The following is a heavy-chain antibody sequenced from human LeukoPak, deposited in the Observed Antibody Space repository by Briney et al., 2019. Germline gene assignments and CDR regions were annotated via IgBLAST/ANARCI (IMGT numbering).Heavy chain of an antibody. J-gene: IGHJ4*01. CDR1: GFTFSSYV. CDR2: ISGSGGKT. CDR3: AKGSLSTRGXFEYXLLXXSNDY. D-gene: IGHD2-2*01. V-gene: IGHV3-23*01. Sequence: PGGSLRLSCAASGFTFSSYVMSWVRQAPGKGLEWASTISGSGGKTYYADSVKGRFIISRDNSKNTLFLQMNSLRAEDTAVYYCAKGSLSTRGXFEYXLLXXSNDY.